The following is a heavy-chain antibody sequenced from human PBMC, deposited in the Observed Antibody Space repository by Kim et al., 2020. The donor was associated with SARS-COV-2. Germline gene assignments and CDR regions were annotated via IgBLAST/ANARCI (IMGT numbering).Heavy chain of an antibody. V-gene: IGHV3-53*01. J-gene: IGHJ4*02. CDR2: IYSGGST. CDR1: GFTVSSNY. Sequence: GGSLRLSCAASGFTVSSNYMSWVRQAPGKGLEWVSVIYSGGSTYYADSVKGRFTISRDNSKNTLYLQMNSLRAEDTAVYYCARDLMGYSGWFFLGLGYWGQGTLVTVSS. CDR3: ARDLMGYSGWFFLGLGY. D-gene: IGHD6-19*01.